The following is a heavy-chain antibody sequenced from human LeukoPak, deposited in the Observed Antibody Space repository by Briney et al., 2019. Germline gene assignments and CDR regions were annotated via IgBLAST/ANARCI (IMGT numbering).Heavy chain of an antibody. CDR1: GASISTYY. CDR3: ARETMTTGWFDP. CDR2: INHSGST. J-gene: IGHJ5*02. D-gene: IGHD4-11*01. V-gene: IGHV4-34*01. Sequence: SETLSLTCTVSGASISTYYWSWIRQPPGKGLEWIGEINHSGSTNYNPSLKSRVTISVDTSKNQFSLKLSSVTAADTAVYYCARETMTTGWFDPWGQGTLVTVSS.